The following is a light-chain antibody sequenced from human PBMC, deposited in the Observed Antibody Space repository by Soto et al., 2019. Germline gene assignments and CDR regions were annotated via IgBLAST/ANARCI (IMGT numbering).Light chain of an antibody. J-gene: IGKJ1*01. V-gene: IGKV1-39*01. CDR2: AAS. CDR1: QSLSSF. CDR3: QQSYSTPQT. Sequence: DIQMTQSPSSLSASVGDRVTITCRASQSLSSFLNWYQQKPGKAPQLLIYAASSLQSGVPSRFSGSESGTDFTLTISSLQPEDFATYYCQQSYSTPQTFGQGTKVDI.